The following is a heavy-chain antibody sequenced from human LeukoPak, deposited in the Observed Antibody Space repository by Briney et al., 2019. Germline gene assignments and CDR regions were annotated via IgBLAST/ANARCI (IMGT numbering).Heavy chain of an antibody. D-gene: IGHD2-15*01. CDR1: GFTFSSYA. J-gene: IGHJ6*02. CDR3: ARDRGVVVIAANYYYYYGMDV. V-gene: IGHV3-30-3*01. Sequence: GGSLRLSCAASGFTFSSYAMHWVRQAPGKGLEWVAVISYDGSNKYYADSVKGRFTISRDNSKNTLYLQMNSLRAEDTAVYYCARDRGVVVIAANYYYYYGMDVWGQGTTVTVSS. CDR2: ISYDGSNK.